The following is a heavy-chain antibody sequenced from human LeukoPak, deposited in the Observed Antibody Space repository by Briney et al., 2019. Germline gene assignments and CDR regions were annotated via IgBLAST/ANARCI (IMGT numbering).Heavy chain of an antibody. D-gene: IGHD6-19*01. CDR1: GYSFTSYG. CDR2: ISAYNGDT. Sequence: ASVKVSCKASGYSFTSYGVNWVRQAPGQGLEWMGWISAYNGDTNYAHKFQGRVTMTTDTSTKTVYMDLRSLRSDDTAMYYCARVRWDTSGWPVDYWGQGTLVTVSS. V-gene: IGHV1-18*01. J-gene: IGHJ4*02. CDR3: ARVRWDTSGWPVDY.